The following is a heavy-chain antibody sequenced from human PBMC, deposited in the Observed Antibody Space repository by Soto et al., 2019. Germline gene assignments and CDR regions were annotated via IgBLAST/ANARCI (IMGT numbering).Heavy chain of an antibody. CDR1: GYTFTSYD. CDR3: ARGGVFFFAAQTNPSDY. Sequence: ASVKVSCKASGYTFTSYDINWVRQATGQGLEWMGWMNPNSGNTGYAQKFQGRVTMTRNTSISTAYMELSSLRSEDTAVYYCARGGVFFFAAQTNPSDYWGQGTLVTVSS. D-gene: IGHD3-10*01. CDR2: MNPNSGNT. J-gene: IGHJ4*02. V-gene: IGHV1-8*01.